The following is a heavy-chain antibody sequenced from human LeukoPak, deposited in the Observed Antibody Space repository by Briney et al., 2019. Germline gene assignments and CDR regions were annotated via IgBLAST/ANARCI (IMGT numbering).Heavy chain of an antibody. CDR3: ARVQDTAVVGRDWYFHL. D-gene: IGHD5-18*01. J-gene: IGHJ2*01. CDR1: GFTFGSYS. CDR2: ISSSSSYI. V-gene: IGHV3-21*01. Sequence: KPGGSLRLSCAASGFTFGSYSMNWVRQAPGKGLEWVSSISSSSSYIYYAGSVKGRFTISRDNAKNSLYLQMSSLRAEDTAVYYCARVQDTAVVGRDWYFHLWGRGTLVTVSS.